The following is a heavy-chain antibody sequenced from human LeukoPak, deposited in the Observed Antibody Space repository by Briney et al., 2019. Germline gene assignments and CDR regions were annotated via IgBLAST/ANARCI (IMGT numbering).Heavy chain of an antibody. CDR3: ARHYRQWFDP. Sequence: SETLSLTCTVSGASIRTYYWSWIRQSPGKGLEWIGYIYYTGSTNYNPSLKHRLTISVDTSKNQVSLRLTSVTAADTAVYYCARHYRQWFDPWGQGTLVTVSS. D-gene: IGHD1-26*01. J-gene: IGHJ5*02. CDR1: GASIRTYY. CDR2: IYYTGST. V-gene: IGHV4-59*08.